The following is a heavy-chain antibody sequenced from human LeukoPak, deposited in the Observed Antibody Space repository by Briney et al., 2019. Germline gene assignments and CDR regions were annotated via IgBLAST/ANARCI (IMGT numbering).Heavy chain of an antibody. CDR1: GFTFSGFP. Sequence: GGSLRLSCEASGFTFSGFPMSWVRQAPGKGLEWVSSISGSDRTTYYADSVKGRFTISRDNSKNILYLQMNSLRADDTALYYCAKDGNYLDSSGYLIPFDYWGLGTLVSVSS. J-gene: IGHJ4*02. CDR2: ISGSDRTT. V-gene: IGHV3-23*01. CDR3: AKDGNYLDSSGYLIPFDY. D-gene: IGHD3-22*01.